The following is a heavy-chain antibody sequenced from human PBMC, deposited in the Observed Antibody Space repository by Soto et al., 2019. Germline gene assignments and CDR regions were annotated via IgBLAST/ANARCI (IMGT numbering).Heavy chain of an antibody. V-gene: IGHV2-5*02. D-gene: IGHD5-18*01. Sequence: SCPTLVNPTQTLTLTCTFSGFSLKTSGVGXGWIRQPPGKALEWLALTFWDDDKRYSPSLKSRLSITKDTSKNQVFLTMTNMDPVDTGTYYCVYRRPATATWFDPWGQGILVTVSS. CDR3: VYRRPATATWFDP. J-gene: IGHJ5*02. CDR2: TFWDDDK. CDR1: GFSLKTSGVG.